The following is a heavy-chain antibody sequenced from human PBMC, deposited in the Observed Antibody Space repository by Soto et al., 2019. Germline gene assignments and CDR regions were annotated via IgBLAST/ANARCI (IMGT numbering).Heavy chain of an antibody. CDR3: ARQYGSGRRRHWFDP. D-gene: IGHD3-10*01. CDR1: GGSISSYY. V-gene: IGHV4-59*08. Sequence: SETLSLTCTVSGGSISSYYWSWIRQPPGKGLEWIGYIYYSGSTNYNPSLKSRVTISVDTSKNQFSLKLSPVTAADTAVYYCARQYGSGRRRHWFDPWGQGTLVTVSS. CDR2: IYYSGST. J-gene: IGHJ5*02.